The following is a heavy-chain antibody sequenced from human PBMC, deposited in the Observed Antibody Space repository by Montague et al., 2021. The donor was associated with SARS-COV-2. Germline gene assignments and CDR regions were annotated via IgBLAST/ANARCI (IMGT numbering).Heavy chain of an antibody. Sequence: YIYYSGSTYYNPSLKSRVTISVDTSKNQFSLKLSSVTAADTAVYYCARAPTIFGVVITNFDYWGREPWSPSPQ. CDR3: ARAPTIFGVVITNFDY. CDR2: IYYSGST. V-gene: IGHV4-31*02. J-gene: IGHJ4*02. D-gene: IGHD3-3*01.